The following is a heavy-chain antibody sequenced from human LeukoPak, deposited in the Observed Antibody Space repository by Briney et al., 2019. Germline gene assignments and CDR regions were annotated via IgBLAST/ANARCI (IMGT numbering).Heavy chain of an antibody. CDR3: AKATYYYDNSGYYSYYYGMDV. V-gene: IGHV3-30*01. D-gene: IGHD3-22*01. CDR1: EFSFSSYA. Sequence: GGSLRLSCVASEFSFSSYAMHCLRHSPGKALEGVAAISHYECNNFYSDSVKGRFTISRDNAKNTLYLQMNSLRAEDTAVYYCAKATYYYDNSGYYSYYYGMDVWGQGTTVTVSS. CDR2: ISHYECNN. J-gene: IGHJ6*01.